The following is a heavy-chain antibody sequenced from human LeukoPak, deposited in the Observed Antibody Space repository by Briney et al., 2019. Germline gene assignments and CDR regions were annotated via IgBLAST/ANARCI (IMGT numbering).Heavy chain of an antibody. CDR3: AKDPHPRRSTTITIDY. D-gene: IGHD2/OR15-2a*01. J-gene: IGHJ4*02. Sequence: GGSLRLSCVASGFTFSDYAMSWVRQAPGRGLEWVSVISGTGSGDSTYYADSVKGRFTISRDDSKNTLYLQMNGLRAEDTAVYYCAKDPHPRRSTTITIDYWGQGTLVTVSS. CDR1: GFTFSDYA. CDR2: ISGTGSGDST. V-gene: IGHV3-23*01.